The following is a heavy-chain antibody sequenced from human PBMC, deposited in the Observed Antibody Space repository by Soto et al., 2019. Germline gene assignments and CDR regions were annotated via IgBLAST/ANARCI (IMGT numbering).Heavy chain of an antibody. D-gene: IGHD1-26*01. J-gene: IGHJ4*02. CDR3: ARDGGGGGPYSGSYSPLYYFDY. Sequence: ASVKVSCKASGYTFTSYYMHWVRQAPGQGLEWMGIINPSGGSTSYAQKFQGRVTMTRDTSTSTVYMELGSLRSEDTAVYYCARDGGGGGPYSGSYSPLYYFDYWGQGTLVTVSS. V-gene: IGHV1-46*01. CDR2: INPSGGST. CDR1: GYTFTSYY.